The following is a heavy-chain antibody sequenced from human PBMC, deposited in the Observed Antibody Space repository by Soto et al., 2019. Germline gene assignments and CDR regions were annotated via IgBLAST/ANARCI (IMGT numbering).Heavy chain of an antibody. D-gene: IGHD3-3*01. CDR3: ARATYDFWSGYPPGYGMDV. CDR1: GYTFTSYY. V-gene: IGHV1-46*01. J-gene: IGHJ6*02. Sequence: ASVKVSCKASGYTFTSYYMHWVRQAPGQGLEWMGIINPSGGSTSYAQKFQGRVTMTRDTSTSTVYMELSSLRSEDTAVYYCARATYDFWSGYPPGYGMDVWGQGTTVTVSS. CDR2: INPSGGST.